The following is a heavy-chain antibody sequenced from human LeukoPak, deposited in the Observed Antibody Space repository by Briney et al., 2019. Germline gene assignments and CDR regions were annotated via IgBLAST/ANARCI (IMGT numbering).Heavy chain of an antibody. V-gene: IGHV3-53*01. CDR1: GFTVSSIH. CDR2: TYTGGNS. D-gene: IGHD3-22*01. CDR3: ARGGRGSAAVVAPRSFDI. Sequence: GGSLRLSCAASGFTVSSIHMVWVRQAPGKGLEWVSVTYTGGNSYYADSVRGRFIISRDISKNTLYLQMNSLRAEDSALYYCARGGRGSAAVVAPRSFDIWGQGTMVTVSS. J-gene: IGHJ3*02.